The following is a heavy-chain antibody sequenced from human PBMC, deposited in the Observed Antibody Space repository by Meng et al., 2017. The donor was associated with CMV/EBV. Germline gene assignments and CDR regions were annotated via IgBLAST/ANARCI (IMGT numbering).Heavy chain of an antibody. D-gene: IGHD6-13*01. CDR2: IIPIFGTA. Sequence: SVKVSCKASGGTFSSYAISWVRQAPGQGLGWMGGIIPIFGTANYAQKFQGRVTITTDESTSTAYMELSSLRSEDTAVYYCARDSSDYSSSWYLGYWGQGTLVTVSS. CDR1: GGTFSSYA. V-gene: IGHV1-69*05. J-gene: IGHJ4*02. CDR3: ARDSSDYSSSWYLGY.